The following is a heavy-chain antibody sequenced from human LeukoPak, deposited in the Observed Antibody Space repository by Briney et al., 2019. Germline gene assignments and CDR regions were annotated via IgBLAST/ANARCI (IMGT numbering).Heavy chain of an antibody. CDR3: ARYYDRSGYWSTPHFDY. Sequence: SETLALTCTVSGDSVSGISFYWSWIRQPPGKGLQYIGYIQYSGSTNYNPSLKSRVTISVDTSKNQFSLKLSSVTAADTAVYYCARYYDRSGYWSTPHFDYWGQGTLVTVSS. CDR2: IQYSGST. V-gene: IGHV4-61*01. J-gene: IGHJ4*02. D-gene: IGHD3-22*01. CDR1: GDSVSGISFY.